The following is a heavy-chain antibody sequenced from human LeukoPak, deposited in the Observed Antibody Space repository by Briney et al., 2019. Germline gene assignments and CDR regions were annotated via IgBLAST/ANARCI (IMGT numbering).Heavy chain of an antibody. CDR2: ISGSGGST. Sequence: PGGSLRLSCAASGFTFSSQAMSWVRQAPGKGLEWVSAISGSGGSTYYADSVKGRFTISRDTSKNTLYLHMNSLRAEDTALYCCAKDKSYYGSGSYPGLYGMDVWGQGTTVTVSS. CDR3: AKDKSYYGSGSYPGLYGMDV. J-gene: IGHJ6*02. V-gene: IGHV3-23*01. D-gene: IGHD3-10*01. CDR1: GFTFSSQA.